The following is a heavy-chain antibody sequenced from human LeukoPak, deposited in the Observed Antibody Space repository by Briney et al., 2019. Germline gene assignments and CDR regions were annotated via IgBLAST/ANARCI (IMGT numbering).Heavy chain of an antibody. CDR3: ARGGDGYTFDY. CDR2: IYYNGRT. V-gene: IGHV4-59*12. Sequence: PSETLSLTCAVSGGSISSYYWSWIRQSPGRGLEYIGHIYYNGRTDYNPSLKSRVTMSIDTSKNQFSLKLSSVTAADTAVYFCARGGDGYTFDYWGQGTLVTVSS. D-gene: IGHD5-24*01. J-gene: IGHJ4*02. CDR1: GGSISSYY.